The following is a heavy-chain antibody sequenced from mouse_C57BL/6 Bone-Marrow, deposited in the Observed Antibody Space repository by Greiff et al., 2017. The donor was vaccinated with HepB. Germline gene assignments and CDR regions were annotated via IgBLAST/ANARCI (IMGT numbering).Heavy chain of an antibody. V-gene: IGHV1-81*01. CDR2: IYPRSGNT. J-gene: IGHJ2*01. Sequence: VHLVESGAELARPGASVKLSCKASGYTFTSYGISWVKQRTGQGLEWIGEIYPRSGNTYYNEKFKGKATLTADKSSSTAYMELRSLTSEDSAVYFCARSDYYGFYFDYWGQGTTLTVSS. CDR1: GYTFTSYG. CDR3: ARSDYYGFYFDY. D-gene: IGHD1-1*01.